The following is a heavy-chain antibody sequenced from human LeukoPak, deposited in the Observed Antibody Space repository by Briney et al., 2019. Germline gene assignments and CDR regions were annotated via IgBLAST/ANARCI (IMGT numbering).Heavy chain of an antibody. CDR1: GASMNKYY. CDR3: ARRSDLWSGFRSDYYYMDV. J-gene: IGHJ6*03. CDR2: IHYGGNA. Sequence: SETLSLTCIVSGASMNKYYWSWIRQPPGKGLEWIGYIHYGGNANYSPSLKSRLTISVDRSNNQFSLSLTSVTAADTAVYYCARRSDLWSGFRSDYYYMDVWGNGTTVIVSS. D-gene: IGHD3-3*01. V-gene: IGHV4-59*08.